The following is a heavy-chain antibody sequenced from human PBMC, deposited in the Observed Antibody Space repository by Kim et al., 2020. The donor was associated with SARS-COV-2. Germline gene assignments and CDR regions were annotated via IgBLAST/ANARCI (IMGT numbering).Heavy chain of an antibody. J-gene: IGHJ6*02. D-gene: IGHD3-9*01. CDR1: GFTFSSYA. V-gene: IGHV3-30*04. Sequence: GGSLRLSCAASGFTFSSYAMHWVRQAPGKGLEWVAVISYDGSNKYYADSVKGRFTISSDNSKNTLYLQMNSLRAEDTAVYYCARDPWYDILTGEYYGMDVWGQGTTVAVSS. CDR2: ISYDGSNK. CDR3: ARDPWYDILTGEYYGMDV.